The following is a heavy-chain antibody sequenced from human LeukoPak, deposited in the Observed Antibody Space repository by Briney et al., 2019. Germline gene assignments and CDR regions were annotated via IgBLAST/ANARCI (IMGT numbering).Heavy chain of an antibody. Sequence: SETLSLTCTASGGPSNNGNGSYYWSWIRQPAGKGLEWIGRIHPNGITMYSPSLNSRVTISLDTSKKQFSLKLSSVTAADTAVYYCASHYSKSGIDAFDIWGRGTVVTVSS. D-gene: IGHD6-13*01. CDR2: IHPNGIT. CDR3: ASHYSKSGIDAFDI. J-gene: IGHJ3*02. V-gene: IGHV4-61*02. CDR1: GGPSNNGNGSYY.